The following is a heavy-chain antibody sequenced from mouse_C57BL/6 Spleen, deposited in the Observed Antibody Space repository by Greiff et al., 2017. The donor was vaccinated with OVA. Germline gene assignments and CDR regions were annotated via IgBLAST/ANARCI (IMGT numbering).Heavy chain of an antibody. J-gene: IGHJ1*03. CDR1: GYTFTSYW. D-gene: IGHD2-4*01. CDR3: ARFYDYDDWYFDV. V-gene: IGHV1-52*01. CDR2: IDPSDSET. Sequence: QVQLQQPGAELVRPGSSVKLSCKASGYTFTSYWMHWVKQRPIQGLEWIGNIDPSDSETHYTQKFKDKATLTVDKSSSTAYMQLSSLTSEDSAVYYCARFYDYDDWYFDVWGTGTTVTVSS.